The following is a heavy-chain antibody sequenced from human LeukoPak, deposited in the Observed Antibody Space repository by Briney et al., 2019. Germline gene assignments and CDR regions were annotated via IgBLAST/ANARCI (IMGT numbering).Heavy chain of an antibody. CDR3: SSQISRGGN. J-gene: IGHJ4*02. D-gene: IGHD3-16*01. Sequence: GGSRRLSCAASGFSFSTYWMHWVRQVPGKGPEWVSHITPDGSSTNYADSVKGRFTISRDNAKNTLYLQMNSLRAEDTAVYYCSSQISRGGNWGQGTLVTVSS. CDR2: ITPDGSST. CDR1: GFSFSTYW. V-gene: IGHV3-74*01.